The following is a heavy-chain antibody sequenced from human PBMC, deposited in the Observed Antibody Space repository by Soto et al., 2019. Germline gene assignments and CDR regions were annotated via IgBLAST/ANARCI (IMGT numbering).Heavy chain of an antibody. CDR2: IYYSGGT. CDR1: GGSISSGDYY. V-gene: IGHV4-30-4*01. Sequence: PSETLSLTCTVSGGSISSGDYYWSWIRQPPGKGLEWIGYIYYSGGTYYNPSLKSRVTISVDTSKNQFSLKLSSVTAADTAVYYCARQRRDFDYWGQGSLVTVSS. CDR3: ARQRRDFDY. J-gene: IGHJ4*02. D-gene: IGHD6-25*01.